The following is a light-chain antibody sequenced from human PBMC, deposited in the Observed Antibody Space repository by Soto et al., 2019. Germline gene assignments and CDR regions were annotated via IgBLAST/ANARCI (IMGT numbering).Light chain of an antibody. CDR2: NTN. V-gene: IGLV8-61*01. CDR3: ALYMGSGIWV. J-gene: IGLJ3*02. CDR1: SGSVSANYY. Sequence: QTVVTQEASLSVSPGTTVTLTCGLSSGSVSANYYPSWYQQTPGQAPRTLIYNTNTRSSGVPDRFSGSILGNKAALTITGAQADDESGYYCALYMGSGIWVFGGGTKLTVL.